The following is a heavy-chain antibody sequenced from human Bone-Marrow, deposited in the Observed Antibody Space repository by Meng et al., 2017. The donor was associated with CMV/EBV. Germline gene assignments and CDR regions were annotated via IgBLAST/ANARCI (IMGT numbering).Heavy chain of an antibody. Sequence: GSLRLSCAVYGGSFSGYYWSWIRQPPGKGLEWIGEINHSGSTNYNPSLKSRVTISVDTSKKQFSLKLSSVTAADTAVYYCARLWSGYYRAFFGYWGQGTLVTVSS. J-gene: IGHJ4*02. CDR1: GGSFSGYY. CDR2: INHSGST. D-gene: IGHD3-3*01. V-gene: IGHV4-34*01. CDR3: ARLWSGYYRAFFGY.